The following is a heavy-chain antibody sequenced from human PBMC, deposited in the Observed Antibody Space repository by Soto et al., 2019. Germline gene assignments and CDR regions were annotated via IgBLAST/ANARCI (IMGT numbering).Heavy chain of an antibody. CDR3: ARGLAPPYYGSGSPLWYYYYGMDV. CDR1: GYTFTSYY. J-gene: IGHJ6*02. CDR2: INPSGGST. Sequence: ASVKVSCKASGYTFTSYYMHWVRQAPGQGLEWMGIINPSGGSTRYAQKLQGRVTMTRDTSTSTVYMELSSLRSEDTAVYYCARGLAPPYYGSGSPLWYYYYGMDVSGQGTTVTVSS. D-gene: IGHD3-10*01. V-gene: IGHV1-46*04.